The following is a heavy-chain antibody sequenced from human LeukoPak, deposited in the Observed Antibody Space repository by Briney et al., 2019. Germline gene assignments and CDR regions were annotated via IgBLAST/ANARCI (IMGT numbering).Heavy chain of an antibody. V-gene: IGHV1-2*02. Sequence: GASVKVSCKASGYTFTGYYMHWVRQAPGQGLEWMGWINPNSGGTNYAQKFQGRVTMTRDTSISTAYMELSRLRSEDTAVYYCATDLSGIAAARDYWGQGTLVTVSS. CDR3: ATDLSGIAAARDY. D-gene: IGHD6-13*01. CDR2: INPNSGGT. J-gene: IGHJ4*02. CDR1: GYTFTGYY.